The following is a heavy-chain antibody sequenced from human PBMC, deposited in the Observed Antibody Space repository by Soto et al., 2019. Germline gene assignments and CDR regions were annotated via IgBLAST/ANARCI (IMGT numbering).Heavy chain of an antibody. CDR1: GGTFSSYA. CDR3: ARGTPTYYDSSGYYLDYYYYGMDV. D-gene: IGHD3-22*01. Sequence: SVKVSCKASGGTFSSYAISWVRQAPGQGLEWMGGIIPIFGTANYAQKFQGRVTITADESTSTAYMELSSLRSEDTAVYYCARGTPTYYDSSGYYLDYYYYGMDVRGQGTTVTVSS. CDR2: IIPIFGTA. J-gene: IGHJ6*02. V-gene: IGHV1-69*13.